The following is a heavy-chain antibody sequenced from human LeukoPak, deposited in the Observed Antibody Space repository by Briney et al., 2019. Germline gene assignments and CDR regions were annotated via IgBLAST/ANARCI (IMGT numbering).Heavy chain of an antibody. CDR1: GYTFTGHY. D-gene: IGHD6-6*01. J-gene: IGHJ4*02. Sequence: ASVKVSCKASGYTFTGHYMHWVRQAPGQGLEWMGWINPNNGGTNYAQRFQGRVTMTRDTSISTAYMEVNRLRSDDTAVYYCAKDPRGSIAARKIFEYWGQGTLVIVSS. CDR3: AKDPRGSIAARKIFEY. CDR2: INPNNGGT. V-gene: IGHV1-2*02.